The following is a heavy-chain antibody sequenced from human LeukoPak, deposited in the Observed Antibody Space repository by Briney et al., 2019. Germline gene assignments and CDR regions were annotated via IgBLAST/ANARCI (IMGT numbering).Heavy chain of an antibody. D-gene: IGHD2-2*01. CDR2: IYHSGST. J-gene: IGHJ4*02. Sequence: PSETLPLTCAVSGGSISSGGYSWSWIRQPPGKGLEWIGCIYHSGSTYYNPSLKSRVTISVDRSKNQFSLKLSSVTAADTAVYYCARGGYCSSTSCYFDYWGQGTLVTVSS. CDR1: GGSISSGGYS. CDR3: ARGGYCSSTSCYFDY. V-gene: IGHV4-30-2*01.